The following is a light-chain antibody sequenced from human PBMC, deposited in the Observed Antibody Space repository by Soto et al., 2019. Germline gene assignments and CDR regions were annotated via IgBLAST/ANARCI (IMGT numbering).Light chain of an antibody. J-gene: IGLJ2*01. Sequence: QSVLTQPASVSGSPGQSTTISFTGTSSDVGGYNYVSWYQQHPGKAPRLMIYEVSNRPSGVSNRFSGSKSGNTASLTISGLQAEDEADYYCSSYTTSSTLVFGGATKLTVL. CDR3: SSYTTSSTLV. CDR1: SSDVGGYNY. V-gene: IGLV2-14*01. CDR2: EVS.